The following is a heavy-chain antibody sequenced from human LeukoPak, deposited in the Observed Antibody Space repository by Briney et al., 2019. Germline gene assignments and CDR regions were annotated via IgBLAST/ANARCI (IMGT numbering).Heavy chain of an antibody. CDR2: INHSGST. Sequence: SETLSLTCAVYGGSFSGNYWSWIRQPPGRGLEWIGEINHSGSTNYNPSLKSRVTISVDTSKNQFSLKLSSVTAADTAVYYCAREVNYYRYFQHWGQGTLVTVSS. V-gene: IGHV4-34*01. D-gene: IGHD3-22*01. J-gene: IGHJ1*01. CDR3: AREVNYYRYFQH. CDR1: GGSFSGNY.